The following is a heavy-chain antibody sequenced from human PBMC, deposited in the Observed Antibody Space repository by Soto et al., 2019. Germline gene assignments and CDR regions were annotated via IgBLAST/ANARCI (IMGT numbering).Heavy chain of an antibody. J-gene: IGHJ4*02. CDR1: GYTFTSYA. V-gene: IGHV1-3*01. Sequence: ASVKVSCKASGYTFTSYAMHWVRQAPGQRLEWMGWINAGNGNTKYSQKFQGRVTITRDTSASTAYMELSSLRSEDTAVYYCARAGITGTRGRSYFDYWGQGTLVTVSS. CDR3: ARAGITGTRGRSYFDY. CDR2: INAGNGNT. D-gene: IGHD1-7*01.